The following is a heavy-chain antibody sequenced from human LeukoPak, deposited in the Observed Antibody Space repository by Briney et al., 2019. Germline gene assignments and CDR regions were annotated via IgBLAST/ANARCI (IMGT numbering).Heavy chain of an antibody. V-gene: IGHV3-48*04. J-gene: IGHJ6*04. D-gene: IGHD3-10*02. Sequence: GGSLRLSRAASGFTFSSYSMNWVRQAPGKGREWVSYISSSGSTIYYADSVKGRFTIPRDNAKNSLYLQMNSLRAEDTAVYYCAELGITMIGGVWGKGTTVTISS. CDR3: AELGITMIGGV. CDR1: GFTFSSYS. CDR2: ISSSGSTI.